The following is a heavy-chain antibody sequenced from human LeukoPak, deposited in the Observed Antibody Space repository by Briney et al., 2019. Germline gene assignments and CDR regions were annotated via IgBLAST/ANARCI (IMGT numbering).Heavy chain of an antibody. V-gene: IGHV1-46*01. J-gene: IGHJ4*02. CDR2: INPSGGST. D-gene: IGHD3-10*01. Sequence: ASVKVSCKASGYTFTSYDINWVRQAPGQGLEWMGIINPSGGSTSYAQKFQGRVTMTRDTSTSTVYMELSSLRSEDTAVYYCAREREELDYWGQGTLVTVSS. CDR3: AREREELDY. CDR1: GYTFTSYD.